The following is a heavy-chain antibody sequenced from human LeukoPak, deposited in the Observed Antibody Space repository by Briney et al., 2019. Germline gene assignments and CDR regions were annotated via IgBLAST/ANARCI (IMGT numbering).Heavy chain of an antibody. CDR1: GGSISSYY. Sequence: MSSETLSLTCTVSGGSISSYYWSRIRQPPGKGLEWIAYIDYRGSTTYNPSLKSRVTISVDTSKNQFSLKLNSVTAADTAVYYCGRIAAAAIADYWGQGILVTVSS. J-gene: IGHJ4*02. V-gene: IGHV4-59*08. CDR2: IDYRGST. D-gene: IGHD6-13*01. CDR3: GRIAAAAIADY.